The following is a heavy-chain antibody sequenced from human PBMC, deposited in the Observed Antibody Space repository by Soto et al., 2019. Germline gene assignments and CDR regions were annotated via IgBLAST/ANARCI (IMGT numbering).Heavy chain of an antibody. D-gene: IGHD3-10*01. Sequence: XTLSLACSVSGASLNNFWYYWGWIRQRRGKGREWIGTVYYNENTSYNRSLKSRVAISGDTAKNQLSLNLRSVTAADTPIYFCARRERYYGSPGWFDPWGQGTLGTVS. V-gene: IGHV4-39*01. CDR1: GASLNNFWYY. CDR2: VYYNENT. J-gene: IGHJ5*01. CDR3: ARRERYYGSPGWFDP.